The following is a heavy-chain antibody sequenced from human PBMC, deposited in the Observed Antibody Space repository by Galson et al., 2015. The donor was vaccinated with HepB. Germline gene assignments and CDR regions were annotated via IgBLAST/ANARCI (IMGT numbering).Heavy chain of an antibody. Sequence: SLRLSCAASGFTFSSYSTNWVRQAPGKGLEWVSYISSSSSTIYYADSVKGRFTISRDNAKNSLYLQMNSLRAEDTAVYYCARVKYNWNTHRGQDYYYYYGMDVWGQGTTVTVSS. J-gene: IGHJ6*02. V-gene: IGHV3-48*01. CDR2: ISSSSSTI. CDR3: ARVKYNWNTHRGQDYYYYYGMDV. CDR1: GFTFSSYS. D-gene: IGHD1/OR15-1a*01.